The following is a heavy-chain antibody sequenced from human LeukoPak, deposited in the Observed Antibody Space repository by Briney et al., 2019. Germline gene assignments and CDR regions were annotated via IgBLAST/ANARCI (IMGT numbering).Heavy chain of an antibody. Sequence: PGESLRLSCAASGFTFSSNSMNWVRQAPGKGLEWVSSISDISDNIYYAASMRGRFTISRDNDKSSLYPQMNSLRVEDTAVYYCATTLTRDSSGSYGALDYWGQGALVTLSS. D-gene: IGHD6-19*01. CDR3: ATTLTRDSSGSYGALDY. CDR1: GFTFSSNS. V-gene: IGHV3-21*01. CDR2: ISDISDNI. J-gene: IGHJ4*02.